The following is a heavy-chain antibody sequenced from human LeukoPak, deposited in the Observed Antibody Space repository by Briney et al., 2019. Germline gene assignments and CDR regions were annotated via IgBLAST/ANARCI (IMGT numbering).Heavy chain of an antibody. D-gene: IGHD3-10*01. CDR2: INRSAST. CDR3: ARRGPPRTMLRGVKSGWFDP. Sequence: PSETLSLTCAVYGGSFSGYYWSWIRQPPGKGLEWIGEINRSASTNYNPSLKSRVTISIDTSKNQFSLKLSSVTAAGTAVYYCARRGPPRTMLRGVKSGWFDPWGQGTLVTVSS. CDR1: GGSFSGYY. J-gene: IGHJ5*02. V-gene: IGHV4-34*01.